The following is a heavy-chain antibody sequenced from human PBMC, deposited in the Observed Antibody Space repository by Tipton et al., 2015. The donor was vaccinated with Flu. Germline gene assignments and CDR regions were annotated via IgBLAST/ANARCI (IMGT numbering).Heavy chain of an antibody. CDR3: ASLTTVTTHWFDP. CDR2: INGDGTIT. J-gene: IGHJ5*02. CDR1: GFTFSSFW. V-gene: IGHV3-74*03. D-gene: IGHD4-17*01. Sequence: LSLTCAASGFTFSSFWMHWVRQAPGNGLVWVSRINGDGTITTYADSVKGRFTVSRDNAKNTLYLQMNSLRAEDTAVYYCASLTTVTTHWFDPWGQGTLVTVSS.